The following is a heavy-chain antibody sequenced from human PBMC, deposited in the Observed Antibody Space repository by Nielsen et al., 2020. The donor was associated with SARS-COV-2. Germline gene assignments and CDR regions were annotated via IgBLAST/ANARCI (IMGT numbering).Heavy chain of an antibody. J-gene: IGHJ5*02. CDR3: ALHKAAAPFPGWFDP. Sequence: WIRQPPGKGLEWIGEINHSGSTNYNPSLKSRVTISVDTSKNQFSLKLSSVTAADTAVYYCALHKAAAPFPGWFDPWGQGTLVTVSS. D-gene: IGHD6-13*01. V-gene: IGHV4-34*01. CDR2: INHSGST.